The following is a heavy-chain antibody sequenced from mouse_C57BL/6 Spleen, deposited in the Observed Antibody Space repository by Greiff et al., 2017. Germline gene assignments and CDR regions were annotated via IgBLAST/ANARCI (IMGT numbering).Heavy chain of an antibody. CDR1: GYTFTSYW. CDR2: IDPSDSYT. V-gene: IGHV1-69*01. CDR3: ARGTTVGGY. J-gene: IGHJ2*01. D-gene: IGHD1-1*01. Sequence: VQLQQPGAELVMPGASVKLSCKASGYTFTSYWMHWVKQRPGQGLEWIGEIDPSDSYTNYNQKFKGKSTLTVDKSSSTAYMQLNSLTAEDSAVYYCARGTTVGGYWGQGTTLTVSS.